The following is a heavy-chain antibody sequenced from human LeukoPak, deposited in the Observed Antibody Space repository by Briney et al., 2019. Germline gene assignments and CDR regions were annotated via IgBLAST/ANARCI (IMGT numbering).Heavy chain of an antibody. D-gene: IGHD1-26*01. CDR2: ISAYNGNT. V-gene: IGHV1-18*01. CDR1: GYTFTSHG. J-gene: IGHJ4*02. Sequence: GASVKASCKASGYTFTSHGISWVRQAPGQGLEWMGWISAYNGNTNHAQKLQGRVTMTTDTSTSTAYMELRSLRSDDTAVYYCARWSAELLCLDYWGQGTLVTVSS. CDR3: ARWSAELLCLDY.